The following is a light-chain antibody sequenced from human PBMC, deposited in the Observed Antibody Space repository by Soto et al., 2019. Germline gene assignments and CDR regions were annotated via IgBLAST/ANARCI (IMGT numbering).Light chain of an antibody. CDR1: SSDVGGYNY. CDR2: EVS. Sequence: QSALTQPPSASGSPGQSVAISCTGTSSDVGGYNYVSWYQQHPGKAPKLIIYEVSHRPSGISPRFSGSKSGNTASLTISGLQTEDEADYYCSSYTFSTTLRVFGGGTKLTVL. J-gene: IGLJ3*02. CDR3: SSYTFSTTLRV. V-gene: IGLV2-14*01.